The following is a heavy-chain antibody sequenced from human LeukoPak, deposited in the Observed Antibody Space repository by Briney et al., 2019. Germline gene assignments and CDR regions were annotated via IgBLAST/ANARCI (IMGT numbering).Heavy chain of an antibody. D-gene: IGHD3-10*01. J-gene: IGHJ4*02. CDR1: GFTFSSYA. CDR3: AKGGSPRAYGSGSYSDY. CDR2: IRGSGGST. V-gene: IGHV3-23*01. Sequence: GGSLRLSCAASGFTFSSYAMSWVRQAPGKGLERVSSIRGSGGSTYYVDSVRGRFTISRDNSKNTLYLQMNSLRAEDTALYYCAKGGSPRAYGSGSYSDYWGQGTLVTVSS.